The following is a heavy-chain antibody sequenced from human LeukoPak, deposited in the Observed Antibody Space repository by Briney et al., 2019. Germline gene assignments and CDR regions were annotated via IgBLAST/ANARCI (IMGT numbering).Heavy chain of an antibody. J-gene: IGHJ4*02. Sequence: GGSLRLSCAASGFTFSNYWMSWVRQAPGKGLEWVANIKRDGSEKYYVDSVKGRFTISRDNAKNSLYLQMNSLRAEDTAVYYCAKVRTSSGYCFDYWGQGTLVTVSS. CDR1: GFTFSNYW. V-gene: IGHV3-7*01. CDR2: IKRDGSEK. D-gene: IGHD3-22*01. CDR3: AKVRTSSGYCFDY.